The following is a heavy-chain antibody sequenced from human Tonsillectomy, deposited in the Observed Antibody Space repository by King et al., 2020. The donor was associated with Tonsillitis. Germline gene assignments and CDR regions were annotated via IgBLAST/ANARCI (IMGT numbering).Heavy chain of an antibody. V-gene: IGHV3-53*01. CDR2: IYSGGTT. J-gene: IGHJ4*02. CDR1: GFTVSSNY. CDR3: ARGSVTKTTMVDY. D-gene: IGHD4/OR15-4a*01. Sequence: VQLVESGGGLIQPGGSLRLSCAASGFTVSSNYMSWVRQAPGKGLEWVSVIYSGGTTYYADSVKGRFTISRDNSNNTLYLQMNSLRAEDTAVYYCARGSVTKTTMVDYWGQGTLVTVSS.